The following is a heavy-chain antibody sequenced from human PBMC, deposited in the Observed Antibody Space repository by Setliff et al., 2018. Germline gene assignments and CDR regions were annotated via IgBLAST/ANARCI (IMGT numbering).Heavy chain of an antibody. CDR3: ARINFYVSSGYYYAPDF. Sequence: ASVKVSCKASGYTFSDCGITWVRQAPGQGLEWMGWISAYSGKAYYAQKFLDRVTMTTDTSATTAYMELKNLRSHDTAVYYCARINFYVSSGYYYAPDFWGQGTLVTVSS. D-gene: IGHD3-22*01. V-gene: IGHV1-18*01. J-gene: IGHJ4*02. CDR1: GYTFSDCG. CDR2: ISAYSGKA.